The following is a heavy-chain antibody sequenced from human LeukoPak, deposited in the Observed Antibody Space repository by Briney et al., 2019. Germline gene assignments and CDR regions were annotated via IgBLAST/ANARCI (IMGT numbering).Heavy chain of an antibody. CDR1: GGSISSYY. D-gene: IGHD3-22*01. CDR2: IYYSGST. V-gene: IGHV4-59*01. J-gene: IGHJ5*02. Sequence: TETLSLTCTVSGGSISSYYWSWIRQPPGKGLEWIGYIYYSGSTNYNPSLKSRVTISVDTSKNQFSLKVSSVTAADTAVYDCARDYYDGSGYYSGWFDPWGQGTLVTVSS. CDR3: ARDYYDGSGYYSGWFDP.